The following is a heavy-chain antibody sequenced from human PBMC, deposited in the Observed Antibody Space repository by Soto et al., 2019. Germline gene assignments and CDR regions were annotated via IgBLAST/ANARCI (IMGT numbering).Heavy chain of an antibody. V-gene: IGHV3-21*01. D-gene: IGHD3-22*01. CDR1: GFTFSSYS. J-gene: IGHJ6*02. Sequence: GGSLRLSCAASGFTFSSYSMNWVRQAPGKGLKWVSSISSSSSYIYYADSVKGRFTISRDNAKNSLYLQMNSLRAEDTAVYYCARDFRPLRITMIVVVRDSGMDVWGQGTTVTVSS. CDR3: ARDFRPLRITMIVVVRDSGMDV. CDR2: ISSSSSYI.